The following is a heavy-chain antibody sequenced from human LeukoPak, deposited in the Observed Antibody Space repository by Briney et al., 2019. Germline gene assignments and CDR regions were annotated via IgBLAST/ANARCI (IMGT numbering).Heavy chain of an antibody. Sequence: RGSLRLSCAASGFIVSSNYMSWVRQAPGKGLEWVSVIYSGGSTYYADSVKGRFTISRDKSKNTLFLQMNSLRAEDTAVYYCARGVHDFWSGFYFDYWGQGTLVTVSS. CDR2: IYSGGST. D-gene: IGHD3-3*01. CDR1: GFIVSSNY. CDR3: ARGVHDFWSGFYFDY. J-gene: IGHJ4*02. V-gene: IGHV3-66*02.